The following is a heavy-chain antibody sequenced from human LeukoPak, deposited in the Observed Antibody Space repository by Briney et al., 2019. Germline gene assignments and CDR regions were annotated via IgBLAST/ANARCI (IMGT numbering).Heavy chain of an antibody. CDR3: AKTLRPDNYVDY. Sequence: GGSLRLSCAASGFTFSSYAMSWVRQAPGKGLEWVSAISGSGGSTYYADSVKGRFTISRDNSKNTLYLQMSSLRAEDTAVYYCAKTLRPDNYVDYWGQGTLVTVSS. V-gene: IGHV3-23*01. CDR1: GFTFSSYA. CDR2: ISGSGGST. D-gene: IGHD1-14*01. J-gene: IGHJ4*02.